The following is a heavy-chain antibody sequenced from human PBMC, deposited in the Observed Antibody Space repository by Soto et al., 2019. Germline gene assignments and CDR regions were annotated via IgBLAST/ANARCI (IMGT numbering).Heavy chain of an antibody. J-gene: IGHJ5*02. CDR1: GGSFSGYY. V-gene: IGHV4-34*01. CDR2: INHSGST. D-gene: IGHD2-2*01. Sequence: SETLSLTCAVYGGSFSGYYWSWIRQPPGKGLEWIGEINHSGSTNYNPSLKSRVTISVDTSKNQFSLKLSSVTAADTAVYYCARTGYCSSTSCRNCFVPRGQAILVTVSS. CDR3: ARTGYCSSTSCRNCFVP.